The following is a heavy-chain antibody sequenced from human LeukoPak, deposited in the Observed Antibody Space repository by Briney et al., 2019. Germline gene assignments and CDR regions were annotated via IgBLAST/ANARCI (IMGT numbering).Heavy chain of an antibody. D-gene: IGHD6-13*01. J-gene: IGHJ4*02. CDR3: AKSSSSWYLFDY. V-gene: IGHV3-9*01. Sequence: PGGSLRLSCAASGFTFDDYAMHWVRQAPGKGLEWVSGISWNSGSIGYADSVKGRFTISRDNAKNSLYLQMNSLRAEDTALYYCAKSSSSWYLFDYWGQGTLVTASS. CDR1: GFTFDDYA. CDR2: ISWNSGSI.